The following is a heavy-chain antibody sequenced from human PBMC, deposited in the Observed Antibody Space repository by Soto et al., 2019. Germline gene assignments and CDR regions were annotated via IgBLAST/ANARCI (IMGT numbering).Heavy chain of an antibody. J-gene: IGHJ6*03. Sequence: ASVKVSCKASGYTFTSYDINWVRQATGQGLEWMGWMNPNSGNTGYAQKFQGRVTMTKNTSISTAYMELSSLRSEDTAVYYCARGILHDFWSGYYLLGYYYYYIDVRGKGTTVTVSS. CDR1: GYTFTSYD. CDR2: MNPNSGNT. D-gene: IGHD3-3*01. CDR3: ARGILHDFWSGYYLLGYYYYYIDV. V-gene: IGHV1-8*01.